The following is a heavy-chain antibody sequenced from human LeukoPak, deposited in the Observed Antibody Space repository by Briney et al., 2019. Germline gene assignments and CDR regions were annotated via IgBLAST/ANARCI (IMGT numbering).Heavy chain of an antibody. D-gene: IGHD3-10*01. V-gene: IGHV3-7*03. CDR3: AGMVRGKIDY. CDR1: GLTFNNGW. Sequence: GGSLRLSCAASGLTFNNGWMTWVRQAPGKGLEWVANIKQDGSEKYYVDSVKGRFTISRDNAKNSLYLQMNSLRAEDTAVYYCAGMVRGKIDYWGQGTLVTVSS. CDR2: IKQDGSEK. J-gene: IGHJ4*02.